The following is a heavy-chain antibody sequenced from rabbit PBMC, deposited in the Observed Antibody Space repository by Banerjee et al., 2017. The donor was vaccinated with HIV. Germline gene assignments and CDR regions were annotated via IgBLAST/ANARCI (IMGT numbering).Heavy chain of an antibody. J-gene: IGHJ4*01. CDR1: GFSFSSSYW. V-gene: IGHV1S45*01. D-gene: IGHD4-2*01. Sequence: QEQLEESGGDLVKPGASLTLTCTASGFSFSSSYWICWVRQAPGKGLEWIACIYTAGSGTTYYASWAKGRFTISKTSSTTVTLQMTSLTAADTATYFCARDYVGYAGYYFNLWGPGTLVTVS. CDR3: ARDYVGYAGYYFNL. CDR2: IYTAGSGTT.